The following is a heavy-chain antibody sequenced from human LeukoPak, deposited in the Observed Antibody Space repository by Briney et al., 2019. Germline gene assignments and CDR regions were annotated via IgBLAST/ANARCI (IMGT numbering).Heavy chain of an antibody. Sequence: ASVKVSCKTSGYSFTTYGVSWVRQAPGQGLEWMGWISGFSDKSDYEQKFQGRLTMTTDTSASTAHMELRSLTSDDTAIYYCLRDVADWNYMKEFDYWGQGTLVTVSS. CDR3: LRDVADWNYMKEFDY. D-gene: IGHD1-7*01. V-gene: IGHV1-18*01. CDR2: ISGFSDKS. J-gene: IGHJ4*02. CDR1: GYSFTTYG.